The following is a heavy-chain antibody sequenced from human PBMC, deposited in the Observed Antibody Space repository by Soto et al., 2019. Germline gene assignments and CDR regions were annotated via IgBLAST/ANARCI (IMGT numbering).Heavy chain of an antibody. J-gene: IGHJ4*02. CDR2: ISSSSSYI. D-gene: IGHD3-3*01. CDR1: GVTFSSYS. CDR3: AKAQGITLFGVGPH. Sequence: GGSLSLSCAASGVTFSSYSFNWVRQAPGKGLEWVSSISSSSSYIYYADSVKGRFTICRDNDKNALYLQMSSLRADDAAVYYCAKAQGITLFGVGPHWGQGTLVTLS. V-gene: IGHV3-21*01.